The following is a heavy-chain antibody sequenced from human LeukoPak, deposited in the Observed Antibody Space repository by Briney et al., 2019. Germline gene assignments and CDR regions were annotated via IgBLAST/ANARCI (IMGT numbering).Heavy chain of an antibody. V-gene: IGHV4-34*01. Sequence: PSETLSLTCAVYGESFSDYYWTWIRQPPGKGLEWIGEINHTGSTNYNPSLKSRVSISVDTSKNQFSLNLRSVTAADTAVYYSARSHVGEAWFDPWGQGTLVTVSS. J-gene: IGHJ5*02. D-gene: IGHD3-16*01. CDR3: ARSHVGEAWFDP. CDR1: GESFSDYY. CDR2: INHTGST.